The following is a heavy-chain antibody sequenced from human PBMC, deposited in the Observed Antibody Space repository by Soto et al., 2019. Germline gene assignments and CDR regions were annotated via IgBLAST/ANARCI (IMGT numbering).Heavy chain of an antibody. J-gene: IGHJ6*02. D-gene: IGHD1-26*01. CDR1: GFTVSSNY. CDR3: ARVGTEHGMDV. Sequence: GGSLRLSCAASGFTVSSNYMSWVRQAPGKGLGWVSVIYSGGSTYYADSVKGRFTISRDNSKNTLYLQMNSLRAEDTAVYYCARVGTEHGMDVWGQGTTVTVSS. V-gene: IGHV3-53*01. CDR2: IYSGGST.